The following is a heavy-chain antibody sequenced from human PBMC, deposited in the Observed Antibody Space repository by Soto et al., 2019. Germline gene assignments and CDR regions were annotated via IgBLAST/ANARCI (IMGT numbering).Heavy chain of an antibody. V-gene: IGHV3-9*01. CDR1: GFTFDDYA. Sequence: GGSLRLSCAASGFTFDDYAMHWVRQAPGKGLEWVSGISWNSGSIGYADSVKGRFTISRDNAKNSLYLQMNSLRAEDTALYYCAKDIGTYSGSTFDYWGQGTLVTVSS. CDR3: AKDIGTYSGSTFDY. CDR2: ISWNSGSI. D-gene: IGHD5-12*01. J-gene: IGHJ4*02.